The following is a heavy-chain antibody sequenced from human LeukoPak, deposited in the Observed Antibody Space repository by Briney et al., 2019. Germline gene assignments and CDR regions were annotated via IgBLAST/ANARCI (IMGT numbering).Heavy chain of an antibody. D-gene: IGHD4-11*01. CDR1: GGTFSSYA. CDR3: ARAGSNYYYYYGMDV. CDR2: IIPILGMA. Sequence: SVKVSCKASGGTFSSYAISWVRQAPGQGLEWMGRIIPILGMANYAQKFQGRVTITADKSTSTAYMELSSLRSEDTAVYYCARAGSNYYYYYGMDVWGQGTTVTVSS. V-gene: IGHV1-69*04. J-gene: IGHJ6*02.